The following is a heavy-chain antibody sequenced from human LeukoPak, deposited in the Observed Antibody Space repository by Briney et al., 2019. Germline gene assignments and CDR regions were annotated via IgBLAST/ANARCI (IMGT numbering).Heavy chain of an antibody. CDR1: GGSISTYY. J-gene: IGHJ4*02. Sequence: PSETLSLTCTVSGGSISTYYWTWIRQPPGKGLEWIGYIYTSGSTNYNPSLKSRITISVDTSKNQFSLKVSSVTAADTAVYYCARQGPGSYLGYWGQGTLVTVSS. V-gene: IGHV4-4*09. CDR3: ARQGPGSYLGY. CDR2: IYTSGST. D-gene: IGHD1-26*01.